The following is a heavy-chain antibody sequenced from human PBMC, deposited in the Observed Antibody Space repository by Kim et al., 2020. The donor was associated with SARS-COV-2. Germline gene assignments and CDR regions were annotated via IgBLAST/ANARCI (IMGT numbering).Heavy chain of an antibody. CDR3: AKDQGQSYFDY. D-gene: IGHD4-4*01. J-gene: IGHJ4*02. V-gene: IGHV3-23*03. Sequence: YTADSVKGRFTITRDNSKNTLYLQMNSLRAVDTAVYYCAKDQGQSYFDYWGQGTLVTVSS.